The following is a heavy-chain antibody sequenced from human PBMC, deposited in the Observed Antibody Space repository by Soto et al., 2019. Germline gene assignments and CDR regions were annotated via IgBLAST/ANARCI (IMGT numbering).Heavy chain of an antibody. CDR1: GGTFSSYA. Sequence: QVQLVQSGAEVKKPGSSVNVSCKASGGTFSSYAISWVRQAPGQGLEWMGGIIPIFCTANYAQKFQGRVTITADESTSTAYMELSSLRSEDTAVYYCAREGASGSHIGYWGQGTLVTVSS. CDR2: IIPIFCTA. CDR3: AREGASGSHIGY. J-gene: IGHJ4*02. V-gene: IGHV1-69*01. D-gene: IGHD3-22*01.